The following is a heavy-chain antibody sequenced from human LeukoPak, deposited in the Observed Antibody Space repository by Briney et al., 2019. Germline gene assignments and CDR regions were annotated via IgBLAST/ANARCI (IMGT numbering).Heavy chain of an antibody. CDR1: GFSFSSYT. J-gene: IGHJ5*02. D-gene: IGHD4-17*01. V-gene: IGHV3-48*04. CDR3: VREVSGAPWHNWFDP. CDR2: LTSRSSIM. Sequence: GGSLRLSCAASGFSFSSYTMNWVRQAPGKGLEWVSYLTSRSSIMYFADSVRGRFTISRNNAKNTLYLQMNSLRAEDTAVYYCVREVSGAPWHNWFDPWGQGTLVTVSS.